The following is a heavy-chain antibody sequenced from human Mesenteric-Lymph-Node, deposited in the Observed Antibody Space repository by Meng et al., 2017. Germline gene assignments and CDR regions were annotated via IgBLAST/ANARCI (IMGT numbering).Heavy chain of an antibody. V-gene: IGHV3-13*01. CDR3: ARDRQRALPYVDS. J-gene: IGHJ4*02. CDR2: GSAGDT. Sequence: GSAGDTYFPDSVKGRFTISRENANNSLCLQMTSLRAGDTAVNYCARDRQRALPYVDSWGQGTLVTVSS. D-gene: IGHD2-2*01.